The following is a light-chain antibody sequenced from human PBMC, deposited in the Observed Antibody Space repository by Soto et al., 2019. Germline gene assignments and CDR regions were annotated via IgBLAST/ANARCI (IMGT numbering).Light chain of an antibody. V-gene: IGKV3-11*01. J-gene: IGKJ2*01. CDR3: QQRSNWPPVYT. Sequence: EIVLTQSPATLSLSPGERATLSCRASQSVSSYLAWYQQKPGQAPRLLIYDASNRATGIPVRFSGSGSGTDFTLTISSLEPEDFAVYYCQQRSNWPPVYTFGQGTKLEIK. CDR2: DAS. CDR1: QSVSSY.